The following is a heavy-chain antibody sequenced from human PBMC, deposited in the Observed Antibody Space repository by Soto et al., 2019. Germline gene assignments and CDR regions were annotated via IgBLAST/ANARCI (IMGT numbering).Heavy chain of an antibody. Sequence: EVQLVETGGGLVQPGGSLRLSCAASGFTVSNNYMSWVQQAPGKGLEWVSIIYSGGRTFYLDSVKGRFTSSRDNSKNTLYLKMDSLRADDTAVYYCARGEIVADWGQGTLVTVSS. V-gene: IGHV3-53*02. CDR3: ARGEIVAD. J-gene: IGHJ4*02. D-gene: IGHD5-12*01. CDR2: IYSGGRT. CDR1: GFTVSNNY.